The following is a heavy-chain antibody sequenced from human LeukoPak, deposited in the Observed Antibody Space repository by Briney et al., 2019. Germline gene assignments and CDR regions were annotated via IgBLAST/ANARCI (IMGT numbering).Heavy chain of an antibody. CDR3: ARGTYCSSTSCYTFDY. CDR1: GGSISSYY. D-gene: IGHD2-2*02. Sequence: PSETLSLTCTVSGGSISSYYWSWIRKPAGKGVEWIGRIYTSGSTNYNPSLKSRVTMSVDTSKNQFSLKLISVTAADTAVYYCARGTYCSSTSCYTFDYWGQGTLVTVSS. J-gene: IGHJ4*02. V-gene: IGHV4-4*07. CDR2: IYTSGST.